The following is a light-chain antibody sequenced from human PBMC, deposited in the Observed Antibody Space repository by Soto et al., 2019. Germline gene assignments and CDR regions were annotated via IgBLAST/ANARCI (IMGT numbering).Light chain of an antibody. CDR2: SAS. V-gene: IGKV1-16*02. Sequence: DIQMTQSPSSLSASVGDRVTITCRASQGISTYVAWFQQKPGQAPKSLIYSASSLQSGVPSKFSGSGSGTDFTLTISSLQPGDSATYYYQQYYKFPRTFGQGTKVEIK. CDR3: QQYYKFPRT. J-gene: IGKJ1*01. CDR1: QGISTY.